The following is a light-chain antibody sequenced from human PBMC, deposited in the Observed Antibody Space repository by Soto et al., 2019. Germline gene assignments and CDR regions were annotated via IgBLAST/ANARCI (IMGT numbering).Light chain of an antibody. CDR1: QSLLHSNGYNY. CDR3: MQALQTPFT. V-gene: IGKV2-28*01. Sequence: DIVMTQSPLSLPVTPGEPASISCRSSQSLLHSNGYNYLDWYLQKPGQSPQLLIYLGSNRASGVPDRCSGSGSGTDFTRKISRVEAEDVGVYYCMQALQTPFTFGPGTKVDIK. CDR2: LGS. J-gene: IGKJ3*01.